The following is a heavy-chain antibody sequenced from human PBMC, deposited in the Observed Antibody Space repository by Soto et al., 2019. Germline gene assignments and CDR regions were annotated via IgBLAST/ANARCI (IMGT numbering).Heavy chain of an antibody. CDR1: GFTFSSYG. Sequence: PGGSLRLSCAASGFTFSSYGMHWVRQAPGKGMEWVAVISYDGSNKYYADSVKGRFTISRDNSKNTLYLQMNSLRAEDTAVYYCAKDLTRPFPAVDYWGQGTLVTVSS. D-gene: IGHD3-9*01. J-gene: IGHJ4*02. CDR3: AKDLTRPFPAVDY. V-gene: IGHV3-30*18. CDR2: ISYDGSNK.